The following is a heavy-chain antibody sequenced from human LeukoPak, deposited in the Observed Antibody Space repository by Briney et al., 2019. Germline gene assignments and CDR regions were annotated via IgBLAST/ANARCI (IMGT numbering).Heavy chain of an antibody. V-gene: IGHV1-2*02. D-gene: IGHD4-17*01. CDR2: INPNSGGT. CDR3: ARDQATVTTPWVDS. CDR1: GYTFTNYY. J-gene: IGHJ4*02. Sequence: ASVKVSCKASGYTFTNYYIHWVRQAPGQGLEWMGWINPNSGGTNSAQKFQGRVTMIRDTSISTAYMELSRLRSDDTAVYYCARDQATVTTPWVDSWGQGSLVTVSS.